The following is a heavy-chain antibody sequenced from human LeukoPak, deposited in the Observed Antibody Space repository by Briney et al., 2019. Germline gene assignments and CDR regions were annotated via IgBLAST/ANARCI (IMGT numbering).Heavy chain of an antibody. D-gene: IGHD3-10*01. J-gene: IGHJ3*02. CDR2: ISCSGST. CDR3: ARHYHTSGRGNAFDI. Sequence: SETLSLTCSFSRGSIRGYYWSWIRQPPGKGVEWIGYISCSGSTIYNPSLMSRVTISVDTSKSLFSLRLTSVTAADTAMYWCARHYHTSGRGNAFDIWGQGTMVTVSS. V-gene: IGHV4-59*01. CDR1: RGSIRGYY.